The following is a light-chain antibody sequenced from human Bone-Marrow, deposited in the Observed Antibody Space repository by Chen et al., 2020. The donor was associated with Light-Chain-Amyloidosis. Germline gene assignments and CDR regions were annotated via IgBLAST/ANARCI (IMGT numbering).Light chain of an antibody. Sequence: QSALTQPRSASGSPGQSVPISCTGTSRDVGVYESVSWYQQYPGKAPKLIVDDVSKRPSGVPDRFSASKSANTASLTISGLQAEDEADYYCCSYAGIYWVFGGGTKLTVL. CDR3: CSYAGIYWV. V-gene: IGLV2-11*01. J-gene: IGLJ3*02. CDR1: SRDVGVYES. CDR2: DVS.